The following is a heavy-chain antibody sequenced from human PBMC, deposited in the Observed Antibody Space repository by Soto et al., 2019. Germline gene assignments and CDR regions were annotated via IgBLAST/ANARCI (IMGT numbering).Heavy chain of an antibody. CDR2: TYYRSKWYN. V-gene: IGHV6-1*01. CDR3: ARGGGYSGYDYLAGDFDY. Sequence: SHTLSLTCAISLGSVSRNSASWNWIRQSPSRGLEWLGRTYYRSKWYNDYAVSVKSRITINPDTSKNQFSLQLKSVTPEDTAVYYCARGGGYSGYDYLAGDFDYWGQGTQVTVSS. CDR1: LGSVSRNSAS. D-gene: IGHD5-12*01. J-gene: IGHJ4*02.